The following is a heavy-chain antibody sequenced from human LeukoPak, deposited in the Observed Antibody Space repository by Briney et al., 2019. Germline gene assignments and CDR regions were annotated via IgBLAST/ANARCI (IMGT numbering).Heavy chain of an antibody. V-gene: IGHV4-39*02. J-gene: IGHJ6*02. D-gene: IGHD5-12*01. CDR1: GFTFSSYW. CDR2: IYYSGST. CDR3: ARDIVATLHGYYYGMDV. Sequence: PGGSLRLSCAASGFTFSSYWMSWVRQAPGKGLEWIGSIYYSGSTYYNPSLKSRVTISVDTSKNQFSLKLNSVTAADTAVYYCARDIVATLHGYYYGMDVWGQGTTVTVSS.